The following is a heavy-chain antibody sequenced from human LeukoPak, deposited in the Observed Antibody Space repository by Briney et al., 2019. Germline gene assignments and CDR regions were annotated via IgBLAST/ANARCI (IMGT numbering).Heavy chain of an antibody. V-gene: IGHV4-61*02. CDR1: GGSISSGSYY. CDR3: ARDAHGYSST. J-gene: IGHJ5*02. Sequence: PSETLSLTCTVPGGSISSGSYYWSWIRQPAGKGLEWIGRIYTSGSTNYNPSLKSRVTISVDTSKNQFSLKLSSVTAADTAVYYCARDAHGYSSTWGQGTLVTVSS. CDR2: IYTSGST. D-gene: IGHD6-13*01.